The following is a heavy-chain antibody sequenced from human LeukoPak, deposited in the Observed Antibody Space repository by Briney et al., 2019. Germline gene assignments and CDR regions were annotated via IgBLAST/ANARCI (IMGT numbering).Heavy chain of an antibody. D-gene: IGHD2-2*01. CDR2: IIPIFGTA. V-gene: IGHV1-69*06. J-gene: IGHJ6*04. Sequence: SVKVSCKASGGTFSSYAISWVRQAPGQGLEWMGGIIPIFGTANYAQKFQGRVTITADKSTSTAYMELSSLRSEDTAVYYCASTIVVVPAAIPYYYGMDVRGKGTTVTVSS. CDR1: GGTFSSYA. CDR3: ASTIVVVPAAIPYYYGMDV.